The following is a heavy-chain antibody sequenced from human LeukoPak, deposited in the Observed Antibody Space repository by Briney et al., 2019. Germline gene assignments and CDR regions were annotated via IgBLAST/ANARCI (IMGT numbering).Heavy chain of an antibody. J-gene: IGHJ4*02. CDR1: GCTFSSDY. V-gene: IGHV3-7*01. Sequence: PGGSLRLSCAASGCTFSSDYMSWVRQTPGKGLEWVAKINPDGSGIAYGDSVKGRFSISRDNAKNSLYLQMNSLRADDTAIYYCARDPAYGALDYWGQGILVTVSS. CDR2: INPDGSGI. D-gene: IGHD4-17*01. CDR3: ARDPAYGALDY.